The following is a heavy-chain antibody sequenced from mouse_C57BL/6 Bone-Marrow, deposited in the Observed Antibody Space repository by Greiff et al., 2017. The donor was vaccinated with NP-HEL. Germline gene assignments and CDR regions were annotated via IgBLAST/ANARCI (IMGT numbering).Heavy chain of an antibody. D-gene: IGHD3-2*02. Sequence: QVQLQQSGSELRSPGSSVKLSCKDFDSEVFPIAYMSWVRQKPGHGFEWIGGILPSIGRTIYGEKFEDKATLDADTLSNTAYLELNSLTSEDSAIYYCARGASDISGLYYFDYWGQGTTLTVSS. CDR2: ILPSIGRT. J-gene: IGHJ2*01. CDR1: DSEVFPIAY. V-gene: IGHV15-2*01. CDR3: ARGASDISGLYYFDY.